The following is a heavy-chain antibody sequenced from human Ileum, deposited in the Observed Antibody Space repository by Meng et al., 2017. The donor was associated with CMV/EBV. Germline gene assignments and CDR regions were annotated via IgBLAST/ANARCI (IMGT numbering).Heavy chain of an antibody. J-gene: IGHJ4*02. V-gene: IGHV3-23*01. Sequence: GESLKISCAASGFSFGNYAMNWVRLPPGKGLEWVAGISSSGDSTNYAAAVKGRFTISRDNSQNTLILQMNSLRAEDTAVYYCTTPPLHYDTYWFTYYFDNWGQGTLVTVSS. CDR3: TTPPLHYDTYWFTYYFDN. CDR1: GFSFGNYA. D-gene: IGHD2-8*02. CDR2: ISSSGDST.